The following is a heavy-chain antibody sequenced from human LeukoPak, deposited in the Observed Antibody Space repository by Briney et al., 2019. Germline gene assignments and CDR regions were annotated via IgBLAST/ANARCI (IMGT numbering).Heavy chain of an antibody. CDR2: ISSSGSTI. J-gene: IGHJ4*02. V-gene: IGHV3-11*01. CDR3: AKGTLGFCSGASCYPFDY. Sequence: GGSLRLSCAASGFTFSDYYMSWIRQAPGKGLEWVSYISSSGSTIYYADSVKGRFTISRDNAKNSLYLQMNSLRAEDTAVYYCAKGTLGFCSGASCYPFDYWGQGTLVTVSS. D-gene: IGHD2-15*01. CDR1: GFTFSDYY.